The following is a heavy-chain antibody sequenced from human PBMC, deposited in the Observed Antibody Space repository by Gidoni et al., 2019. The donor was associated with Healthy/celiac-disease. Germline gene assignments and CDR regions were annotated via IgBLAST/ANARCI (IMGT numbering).Heavy chain of an antibody. CDR3: ASTLTYSYGYAYYYYGMDV. CDR2: INHSGST. V-gene: IGHV4-34*01. CDR1: GGSFSGYY. D-gene: IGHD5-18*01. Sequence: QVQLQQWGAGLLKPSETLSLTCAVYGGSFSGYYWSWIRQPPGKGLEWIGEINHSGSTNHNPSLTSRVTISVDTSKNQFSLKLSSVTAADTAVYYCASTLTYSYGYAYYYYGMDVWGQGTTVTVSS. J-gene: IGHJ6*02.